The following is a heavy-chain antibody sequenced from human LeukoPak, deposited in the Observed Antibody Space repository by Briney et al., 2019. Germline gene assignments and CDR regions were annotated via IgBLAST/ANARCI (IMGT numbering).Heavy chain of an antibody. V-gene: IGHV3-53*01. CDR1: GFTVSSNY. D-gene: IGHD3-9*01. J-gene: IGHJ4*02. Sequence: GGSLRLSCAASGFTVSSNYMSWVRQAPGKGLEWVSVIYSGGSTYYADSVKGRFTISRDNSKNTLYLQMNSLRAEDTAVYYCAKDDYDILTGYYNPFDYWGQGTLVTVSS. CDR2: IYSGGST. CDR3: AKDDYDILTGYYNPFDY.